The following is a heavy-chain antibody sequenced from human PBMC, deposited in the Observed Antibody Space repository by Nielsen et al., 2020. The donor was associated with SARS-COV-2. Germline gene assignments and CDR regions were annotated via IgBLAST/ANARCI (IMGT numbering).Heavy chain of an antibody. Sequence: GESLKISCEASGFTFSSSAMSWVRQAPGKGLEWVSSISSSSSYIYYADSVKGRFTISRDNAKNSLYLQMNSLRAEDTAVYYCAGDTAMGYYYYYGMDVWGQGTTVTVSS. CDR3: AGDTAMGYYYYYGMDV. V-gene: IGHV3-21*01. CDR2: ISSSSSYI. CDR1: GFTFSSSA. D-gene: IGHD5-18*01. J-gene: IGHJ6*02.